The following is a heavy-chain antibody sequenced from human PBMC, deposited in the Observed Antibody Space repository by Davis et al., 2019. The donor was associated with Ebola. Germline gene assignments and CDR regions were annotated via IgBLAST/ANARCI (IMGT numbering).Heavy chain of an antibody. V-gene: IGHV1-46*01. CDR1: GGTFSSYA. Sequence: ASVKVSCKASGGTFSSYAISWVRQAPGQGLEWMGIINPSGGSTSYAQKFQGRVTMTRDTSTSTVYMELSSLRSEDTAVYYCARAPLARSWFDPWGQGTLVTVSS. J-gene: IGHJ5*02. CDR3: ARAPLARSWFDP. CDR2: INPSGGST.